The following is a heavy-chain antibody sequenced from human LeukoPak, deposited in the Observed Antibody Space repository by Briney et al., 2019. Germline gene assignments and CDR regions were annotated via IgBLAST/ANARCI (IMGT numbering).Heavy chain of an antibody. CDR3: ARVGFLEWFEAFDI. D-gene: IGHD3-3*02. CDR1: GFTVSSNY. V-gene: IGHV3-53*05. CDR2: VYSGGST. J-gene: IGHJ3*02. Sequence: GGSLRLSCAASGFTVSSNYMSWVRQAPGRGLECVSIVYSGGSTYYADSVKGRFTISRDNSKNTLYLQMNSLRAEDTAVYYCARVGFLEWFEAFDIWGQGTMVTVSS.